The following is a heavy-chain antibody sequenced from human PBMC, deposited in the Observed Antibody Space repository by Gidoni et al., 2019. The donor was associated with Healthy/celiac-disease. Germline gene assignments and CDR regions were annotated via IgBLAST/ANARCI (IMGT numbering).Heavy chain of an antibody. D-gene: IGHD2-8*01. CDR3: ARHGYCTNGVCYTEGGWYFDL. V-gene: IGHV5-10-1*03. CDR1: GYSFTSYW. Sequence: EVQLVQSGAEVKKPGESLRISCKGSGYSFTSYWISWVRQMPGKGLEWMGRIDPSDSYTNYSPSFQGHVTISADKSISTAYLQWSSLKASDTAMYYCARHGYCTNGVCYTEGGWYFDLWGRGTLVTVSS. J-gene: IGHJ2*01. CDR2: IDPSDSYT.